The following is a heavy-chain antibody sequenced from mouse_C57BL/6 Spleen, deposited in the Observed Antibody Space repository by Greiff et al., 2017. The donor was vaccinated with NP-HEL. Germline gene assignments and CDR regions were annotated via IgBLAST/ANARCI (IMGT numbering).Heavy chain of an antibody. Sequence: EVQLQQSGPELVKPGASVKISCKASGYTFTDYYMNWVKQSHGKSLEWIGDINPNNGGTSYNQKFKGKATLTVDKSSSTAYMELRSLTSEDSAVYYCARSFISDFDYWGQGTTLTVSS. CDR1: GYTFTDYY. V-gene: IGHV1-26*01. J-gene: IGHJ2*01. D-gene: IGHD1-1*01. CDR3: ARSFISDFDY. CDR2: INPNNGGT.